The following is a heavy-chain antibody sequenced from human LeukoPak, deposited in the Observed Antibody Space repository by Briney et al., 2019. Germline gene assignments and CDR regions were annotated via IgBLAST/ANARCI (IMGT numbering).Heavy chain of an antibody. CDR3: AKDPPSGYCSGGNCYHQYFEH. J-gene: IGHJ1*01. CDR1: GFTFSSYG. Sequence: GGSLRLSCAASGFTFSSYGMHWVRQAPGKGLEWVAVISYDGGNKYYADSVKGRFTISRDNSKNTLYLQMNSLRAEDTAVYYCAKDPPSGYCSGGNCYHQYFEHWGQGTLVTVSS. D-gene: IGHD2-15*01. V-gene: IGHV3-30*18. CDR2: ISYDGGNK.